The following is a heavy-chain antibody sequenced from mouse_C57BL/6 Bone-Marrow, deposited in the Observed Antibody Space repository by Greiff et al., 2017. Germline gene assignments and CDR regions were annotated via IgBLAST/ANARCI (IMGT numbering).Heavy chain of an antibody. V-gene: IGHV5-9-1*02. CDR3: TRDDSKAWFAY. Sequence: EVQVVESGEGLVKPGGSLKLSCAASGFTFSSYAMSWVRQTPEKRLEWVAYISSGGDYIYYADTVKGRFTISRDNARNTLYLQMSSLKSEDTAMYYCTRDDSKAWFAYWGQGTLVTVAA. CDR2: ISSGGDYI. D-gene: IGHD2-5*01. CDR1: GFTFSSYA. J-gene: IGHJ3*01.